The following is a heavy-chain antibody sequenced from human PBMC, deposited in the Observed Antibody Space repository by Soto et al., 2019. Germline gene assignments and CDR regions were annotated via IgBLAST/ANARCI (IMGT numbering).Heavy chain of an antibody. J-gene: IGHJ6*03. CDR2: MNPNSGKT. Sequence: ASVKVSCKASGYTFTSYDINWVRQATGQGLEWMGWMNPNSGKTGYAQKIQGRVTKTRNTSISTAYMELSSLRSEYTAVYYCARGSLGDYYYYMDVWGKGTTVTVSS. CDR3: ARGSLGDYYYYMDV. CDR1: GYTFTSYD. V-gene: IGHV1-8*01. D-gene: IGHD3-16*01.